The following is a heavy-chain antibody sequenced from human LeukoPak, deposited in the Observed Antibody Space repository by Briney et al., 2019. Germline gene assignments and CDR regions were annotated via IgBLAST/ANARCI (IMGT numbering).Heavy chain of an antibody. J-gene: IGHJ5*02. CDR3: ARYYASSGFYSNWFDP. D-gene: IGHD3-22*01. Sequence: SETLSLTCTVSGYSISSGYYWGWIRQPPGKGLEWIGSIYHSGGTYYNPSLKSRVTISVDTSKNQFSLKLSSVTAADKAVYYCARYYASSGFYSNWFDPWGQGTLVTVSS. CDR2: IYHSGGT. CDR1: GYSISSGYY. V-gene: IGHV4-38-2*02.